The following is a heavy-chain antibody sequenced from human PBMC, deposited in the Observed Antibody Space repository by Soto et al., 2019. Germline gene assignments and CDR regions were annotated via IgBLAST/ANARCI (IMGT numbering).Heavy chain of an antibody. CDR2: ILYDGTNK. D-gene: IGHD2-21*02. CDR1: AFTFSSYP. Sequence: GGSLRLSCAASAFTFSSYPMHWFRQAPGKGLEWVAIILYDGTNKCYADSVKGRFTISRDNSKNTLYLQMNSLRDEDTAGYYCATVAFCGGDSFNAAHDMWGQGTTVTVSS. CDR3: ATVAFCGGDSFNAAHDM. V-gene: IGHV3-30-3*01. J-gene: IGHJ3*02.